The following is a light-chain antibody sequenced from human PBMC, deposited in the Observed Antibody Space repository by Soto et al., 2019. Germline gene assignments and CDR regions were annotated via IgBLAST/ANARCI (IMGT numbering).Light chain of an antibody. CDR2: SDN. CDR1: SSNIAKNY. V-gene: IGLV1-47*02. CDR3: AEWEDRLSGDA. Sequence: QSVLTQPPSASGTPGQGVTISCSGGSSNIAKNYVYWYQQLPGMAPKLLIYSDNRRPSGVPDRFSGYKSGTSASLAISGLLSEHEADYYCAEWEDRLSGDAFGGGTKFTVL. J-gene: IGLJ1*01.